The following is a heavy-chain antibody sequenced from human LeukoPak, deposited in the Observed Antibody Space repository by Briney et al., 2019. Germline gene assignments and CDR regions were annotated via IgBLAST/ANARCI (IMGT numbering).Heavy chain of an antibody. CDR3: ARTPYYYDSSGYYWGDYYYYYGMDV. J-gene: IGHJ6*02. CDR1: GYTFTSYG. Sequence: ASVKVSCKASGYTFTSYGISWVRQAPGQGLEWRGWISAYNGNTNYAQKLQGRVTMTTDTSTSTAYMELRSLRSDDTAVYYCARTPYYYDSSGYYWGDYYYYYGMDVWGQGTTVTVSS. D-gene: IGHD3-22*01. CDR2: ISAYNGNT. V-gene: IGHV1-18*01.